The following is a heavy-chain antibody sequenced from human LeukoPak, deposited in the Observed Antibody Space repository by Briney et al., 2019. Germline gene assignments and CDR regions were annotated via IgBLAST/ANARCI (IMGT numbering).Heavy chain of an antibody. J-gene: IGHJ6*02. CDR3: AKSRYCSSASCAEPRLYYYNGMGV. V-gene: IGHV3-30*18. CDR2: ISYDGSNK. D-gene: IGHD2-2*01. CDR1: GFTFSSYG. Sequence: PGRSLRLSCAASGFTFSSYGMNWVRQAPGKGLEWVAVISYDGSNKYYADSVKGRCTSSRDNYKNTLYMQMNSLRAEDTAVYYCAKSRYCSSASCAEPRLYYYNGMGVWGQGTTVTVSS.